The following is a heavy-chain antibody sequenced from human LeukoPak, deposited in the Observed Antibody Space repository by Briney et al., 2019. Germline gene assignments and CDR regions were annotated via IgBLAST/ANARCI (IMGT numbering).Heavy chain of an antibody. CDR1: GGSISSGGYY. V-gene: IGHV4-31*03. CDR3: ARAPGYCSTTSCEYYYYMDV. Sequence: PSETLSLTCTVSGGSISSGGYYWSWIRQHPGKGLEWIGYIYYSGSTYYNPSLKSRVTISVDRSKNQFSLKLSSVTAADTAVYYCARAPGYCSTTSCEYYYYMDVWGKGTTVTVSS. CDR2: IYYSGST. D-gene: IGHD2-2*01. J-gene: IGHJ6*03.